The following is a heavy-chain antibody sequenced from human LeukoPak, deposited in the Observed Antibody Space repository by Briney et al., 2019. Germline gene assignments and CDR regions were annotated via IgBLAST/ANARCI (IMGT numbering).Heavy chain of an antibody. D-gene: IGHD4-11*01. CDR2: INSHGSST. J-gene: IGHJ4*02. CDR1: GFTFSSYW. V-gene: IGHV3-74*01. CDR3: ARERLPSFAY. Sequence: GGSLRLSCAASGFTFSSYWMHWVRQAPGKGLVWVSRINSHGSSTTYADSVEGRFTISRDNADNTPYLQMNSLRAEDTAVYYCARERLPSFAYWGQGTLVTVSS.